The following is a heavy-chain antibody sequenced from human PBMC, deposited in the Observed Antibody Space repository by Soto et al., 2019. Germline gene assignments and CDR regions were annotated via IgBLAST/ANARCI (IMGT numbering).Heavy chain of an antibody. Sequence: QVQLQQWGAGLLKPSETLSLNCAVTGGSLSGYYWSWIRQAPGKGLEWIGEVKDGGHTNYSPSLRGRVTISSDTSNNQFSLRLNSVTAADTGVYYCARGLEGVVATHWDQGSLVTVSS. CDR1: GGSLSGYY. J-gene: IGHJ4*02. V-gene: IGHV4-34*01. CDR2: VKDGGHT. D-gene: IGHD5-12*01. CDR3: ARGLEGVVATH.